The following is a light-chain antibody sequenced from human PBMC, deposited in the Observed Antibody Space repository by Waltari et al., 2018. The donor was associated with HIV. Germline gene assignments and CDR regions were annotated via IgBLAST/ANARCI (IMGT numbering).Light chain of an antibody. V-gene: IGLV2-14*03. J-gene: IGLJ3*02. Sequence: QSALTQPASVSGSLGQSITISCIGSSSDIGTYNHVSWYQQYPDKAPLLLIRDVNTRHSGIPFRFSASKPGNTATLTISGLQAEDEADYYCSSYITTGTILFGGGTKVTVL. CDR3: SSYITTGTIL. CDR2: DVN. CDR1: SSDIGTYNH.